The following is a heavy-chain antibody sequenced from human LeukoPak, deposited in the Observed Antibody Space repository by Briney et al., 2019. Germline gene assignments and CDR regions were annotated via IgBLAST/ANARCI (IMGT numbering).Heavy chain of an antibody. D-gene: IGHD3-10*01. CDR2: IKSKTDDGTT. V-gene: IGHV3-15*01. J-gene: IGHJ4*02. CDR1: GFTFSNAW. Sequence: GGSLRLSCAASGFTFSNAWLSWVRQAPGKGLEWVGRIKSKTDDGTTDYAAPVKGRFTISRDDSNNTLYLQMNSLKTEDTAVYYCTTGITMVRGVIHLIDYWGQGTLVTVSS. CDR3: TTGITMVRGVIHLIDY.